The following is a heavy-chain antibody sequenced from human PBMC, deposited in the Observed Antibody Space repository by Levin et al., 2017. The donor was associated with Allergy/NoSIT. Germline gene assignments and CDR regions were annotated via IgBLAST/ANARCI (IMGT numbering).Heavy chain of an antibody. CDR1: GGSISSYY. J-gene: IGHJ5*02. V-gene: IGHV4-59*01. Sequence: SETLSLTCTVSGGSISSYYWSWIRQPPGKGLEWIGYIYYSGSTNYNPSLKSRVTISVDTSKNQFSLKLSSVTAADTAVYYCARDYRARIAAAGHNWFDPWGQGTLVTVSS. CDR3: ARDYRARIAAAGHNWFDP. D-gene: IGHD6-13*01. CDR2: IYYSGST.